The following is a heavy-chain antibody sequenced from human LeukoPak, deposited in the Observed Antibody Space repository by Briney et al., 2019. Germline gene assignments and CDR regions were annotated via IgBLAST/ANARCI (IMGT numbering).Heavy chain of an antibody. Sequence: GGSLRLSCAASGFTFSSFGMHWVRQAPGKGLEWVAVISYDGSNKYYADSVKGRFTISRDNSKNTLYLQMNSLRAEDTAVYYCVPQLAYYFDYWGQGTLVTVSS. CDR2: ISYDGSNK. V-gene: IGHV3-30*03. J-gene: IGHJ4*02. CDR3: VPQLAYYFDY. CDR1: GFTFSSFG. D-gene: IGHD6-13*01.